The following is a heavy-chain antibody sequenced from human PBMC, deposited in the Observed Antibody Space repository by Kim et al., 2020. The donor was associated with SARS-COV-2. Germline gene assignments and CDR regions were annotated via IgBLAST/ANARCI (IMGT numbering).Heavy chain of an antibody. D-gene: IGHD3-22*01. Sequence: SETLSLTCTVSGGSISSYYWSWIRQPPGKGLEWIGYIYYSGSTNYNPSLKSRVTISVDTSKNQFSLKLSSVTAADTAVYYCASQPVFYDSSGYYDQYTFDYWGQGTLVTVSS. CDR3: ASQPVFYDSSGYYDQYTFDY. V-gene: IGHV4-59*13. CDR2: IYYSGST. J-gene: IGHJ4*02. CDR1: GGSISSYY.